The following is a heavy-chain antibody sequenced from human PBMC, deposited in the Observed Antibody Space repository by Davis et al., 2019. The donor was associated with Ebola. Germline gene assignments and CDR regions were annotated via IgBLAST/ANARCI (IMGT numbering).Heavy chain of an antibody. CDR3: AHSPAAAGTFDP. CDR1: GFSLSNARMG. V-gene: IGHV2-5*02. Sequence: SGPTLVKPTETLTLTCTVSGFSLSNARMGVSWIRQPPGKALEWLALIYWDDGKRYSPSLRSRLTITKDTSKNQVVLTMTNMDPVDTATYYCAHSPAAAGTFDPWGQGTLVTVSS. D-gene: IGHD6-13*01. J-gene: IGHJ5*02. CDR2: IYWDDGK.